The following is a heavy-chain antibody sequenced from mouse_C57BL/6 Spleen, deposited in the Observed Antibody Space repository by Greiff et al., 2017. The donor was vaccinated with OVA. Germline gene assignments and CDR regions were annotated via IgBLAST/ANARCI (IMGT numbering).Heavy chain of an antibody. CDR3: ARESSSWFAY. V-gene: IGHV1-64*01. J-gene: IGHJ3*01. Sequence: QVHVKQPGAELVKPGASVKLSCKASGYTFTSYWMHWVKQRPGQGLEWIGMIHPNSGSTNYNEKFKSKATLTVDKSSSTAYMQLSSLTSEDSAVYYCARESSSWFAYWGQGTLVTVSA. CDR1: GYTFTSYW. D-gene: IGHD1-3*01. CDR2: IHPNSGST.